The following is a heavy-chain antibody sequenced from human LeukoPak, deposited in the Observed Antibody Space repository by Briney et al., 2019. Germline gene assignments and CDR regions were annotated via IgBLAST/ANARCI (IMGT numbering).Heavy chain of an antibody. Sequence: GGSLRLSCAASGFTFDDHDMHWVRQAPGKGLEWVSGISWNNAKIGYADSVKGRFTISRDNAKNSLYLQMNSLRAEDTALYYCAKDFYRRSSSGILMDVWGKGTTVTVSS. CDR3: AKDFYRRSSSGILMDV. D-gene: IGHD3-22*01. V-gene: IGHV3-9*01. CDR2: ISWNNAKI. CDR1: GFTFDDHD. J-gene: IGHJ6*04.